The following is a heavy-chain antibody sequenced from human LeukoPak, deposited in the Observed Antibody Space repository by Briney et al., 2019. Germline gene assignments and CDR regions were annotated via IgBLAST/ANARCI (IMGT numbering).Heavy chain of an antibody. CDR2: IIPIFGTA. CDR1: GYTFTGYY. J-gene: IGHJ4*02. CDR3: ARDQGDFAH. V-gene: IGHV1-69*05. Sequence: ASVKVSCKASGYTFTGYYMHWVRQAPGQGLEWMGGIIPIFGTANYAQKFQGRVTITTDESTSTAYMELSSLRSEDTAVYYCARDQGDFAHWGQGTLVTVSS. D-gene: IGHD3-16*01.